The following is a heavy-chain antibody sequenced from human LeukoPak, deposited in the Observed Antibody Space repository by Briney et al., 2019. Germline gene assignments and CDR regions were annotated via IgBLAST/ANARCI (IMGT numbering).Heavy chain of an antibody. J-gene: IGHJ5*02. CDR3: ARGGIRYYDSSGSYYNWFDP. CDR2: INHSGST. V-gene: IGHV4-34*01. CDR1: GGSFSGYY. Sequence: SETLSLTCAVYGGSFSGYYWSWIRQPPGKGLEWIGEINHSGSTNYNPSLKSRVTISVDTSKNQFSLKLSSVTAADTAVYYCARGGIRYYDSSGSYYNWFDPWGQGTPVTVSS. D-gene: IGHD3-22*01.